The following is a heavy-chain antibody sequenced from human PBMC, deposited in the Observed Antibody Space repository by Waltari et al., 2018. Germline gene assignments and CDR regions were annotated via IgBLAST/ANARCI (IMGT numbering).Heavy chain of an antibody. D-gene: IGHD6-19*01. J-gene: IGHJ5*02. V-gene: IGHV4-59*01. CDR3: AREADSSGIFNWFDP. CDR2: IYYSGST. CDR1: GGSISSYY. Sequence: QVQLQESGSGLVKPSETLSLTCTVSGGSISSYYWSWIRQPPGKGLEWIGYIYYSGSTNYNPSLKSRVTISVDTSKNQFSLKLSSVTAADTAVYYCAREADSSGIFNWFDPWGQGTLVTVSS.